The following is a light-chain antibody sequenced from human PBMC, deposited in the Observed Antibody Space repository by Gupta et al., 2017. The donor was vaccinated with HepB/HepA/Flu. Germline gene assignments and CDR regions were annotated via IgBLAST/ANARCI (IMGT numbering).Light chain of an antibody. CDR3: SAWDSSLSAQV. CDR1: SNNVGNQG. J-gene: IGLJ2*01. CDR2: KNN. V-gene: IGLV10-54*04. Sequence: QAGLTQPPSVSKGLRQTATLTCPGNSNNVGNQGAAWLQQHQGHPPKPLSYKNNNRPSGISERFSASRSGNTASLTITGLQPEDEADYYCSAWDSSLSAQVFGGGTKLTVL.